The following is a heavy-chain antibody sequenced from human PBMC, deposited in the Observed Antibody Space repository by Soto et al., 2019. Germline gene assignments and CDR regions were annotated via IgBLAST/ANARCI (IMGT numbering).Heavy chain of an antibody. CDR2: IFYSGST. V-gene: IGHV4-30-4*01. J-gene: IGHJ4*02. CDR1: GGSISSGDYY. CDR3: ARAVRGSYYDY. D-gene: IGHD1-26*01. Sequence: QVQLQESGPGLVKPSQTLSLTCTVSGGSISSGDYYWSWIRQPPGKGLEWIGYIFYSGSTYYNPSPKRRXSXSXXTSKNQFSLWLSSVTAADTAVYYCARAVRGSYYDYWGQGTLVTVSS.